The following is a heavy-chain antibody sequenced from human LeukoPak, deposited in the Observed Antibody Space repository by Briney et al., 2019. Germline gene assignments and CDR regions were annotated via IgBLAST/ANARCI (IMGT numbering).Heavy chain of an antibody. CDR1: GASINDYY. CDR2: VYHTGTS. CDR3: TRVVNGGHFDY. J-gene: IGHJ4*02. D-gene: IGHD2-8*01. Sequence: PSETLSLTCSVSGASINDYYWTWMRQPPGKGLGWIGYVYHTGTSGYHPSLKSRVAMSLDTSKNQVSLKLRSVTAADTAVYFCTRVVNGGHFDYWGQGTLVTVSS. V-gene: IGHV4-59*01.